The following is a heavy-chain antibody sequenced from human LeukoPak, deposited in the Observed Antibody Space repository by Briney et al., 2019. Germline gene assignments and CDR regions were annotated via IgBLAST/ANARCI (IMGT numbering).Heavy chain of an antibody. CDR2: IYTSGST. J-gene: IGHJ4*02. D-gene: IGHD3-3*01. CDR3: ARAGWSGYLGAIDY. CDR1: GGSISSGSYY. Sequence: SETLSLTCTLSGGSISSGSYYWSSIRQPAGGGLEWIWRIYTSGSTNYNPSLRSRVTISVDTSKNQFSLKLSSVTDADAAVYYCARAGWSGYLGAIDYWGQGTLVTVSS. V-gene: IGHV4-61*02.